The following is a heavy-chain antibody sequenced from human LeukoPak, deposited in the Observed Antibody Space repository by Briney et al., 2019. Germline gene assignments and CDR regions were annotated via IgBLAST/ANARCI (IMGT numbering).Heavy chain of an antibody. V-gene: IGHV4-59*11. J-gene: IGHJ6*03. Sequence: SETLSLTCTVSGGSISSHYWSWIRQPPGKGLEWIGYIWYSGSTKYNPSLKSRVTISVDTSKNQFSLKLSSVTAADTAVYYCARKSGSYGRGYYYYYMDVWGKGTTVTISS. CDR1: GGSISSHY. CDR2: IWYSGST. D-gene: IGHD1-26*01. CDR3: ARKSGSYGRGYYYYYMDV.